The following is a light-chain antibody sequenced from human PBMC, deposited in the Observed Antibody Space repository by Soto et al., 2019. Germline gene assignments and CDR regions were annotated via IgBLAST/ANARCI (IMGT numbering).Light chain of an antibody. Sequence: QSALTQPASVSGSPVQSITISCTGTSSDVGGYNYVSWYQQHPGKAPKLMIYEVSNRPSGVSNRFSGSKSGNTASLIISGLQDEDEADYYCRSYTSSRTVVFGGGTKLTVL. CDR1: SSDVGGYNY. CDR2: EVS. CDR3: RSYTSSRTVV. J-gene: IGLJ2*01. V-gene: IGLV2-14*01.